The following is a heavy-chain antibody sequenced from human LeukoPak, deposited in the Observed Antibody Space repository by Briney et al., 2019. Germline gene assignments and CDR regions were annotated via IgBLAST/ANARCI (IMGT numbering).Heavy chain of an antibody. J-gene: IGHJ5*02. D-gene: IGHD2-21*01. V-gene: IGHV1-2*02. CDR2: INLNNGDI. CDR1: GYSFTDYY. CDR3: ARADRLHGGPYLIGP. Sequence: ASVKVSCKASGYSFTDYYMHWVCQAPGQGLEWMGWINLNNGDIKSAQKFQGRVTMTRDTSITTVYMEVSWLTSDNTAIYYCARADRLHGGPYLIGPWGQGTLVTVSS.